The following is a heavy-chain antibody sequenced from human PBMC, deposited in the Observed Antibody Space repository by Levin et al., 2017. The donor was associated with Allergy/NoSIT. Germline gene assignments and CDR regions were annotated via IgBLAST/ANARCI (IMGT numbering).Heavy chain of an antibody. Sequence: PGGSLRLSCAASGFTFSDSYMSWIRQAPGKGLEWISYISSSGITIYYADSVKGRFTVSRDNAKNSLYLQMNSLRVEDTALYYCASRSYGDYVWYFDLWGRDTLVTVSS. V-gene: IGHV3-11*01. CDR2: ISSSGITI. J-gene: IGHJ2*01. D-gene: IGHD4-17*01. CDR1: GFTFSDSY. CDR3: ASRSYGDYVWYFDL.